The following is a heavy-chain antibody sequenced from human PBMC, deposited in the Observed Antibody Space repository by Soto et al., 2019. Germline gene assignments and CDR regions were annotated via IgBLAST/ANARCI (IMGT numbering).Heavy chain of an antibody. CDR3: AKMYSGGSPLQY. CDR1: GFTVSSNY. D-gene: IGHD1-26*01. Sequence: PGGSLRLSCAASGFTVSSNYMSWVRQAPGKGLEWVSVIYSGGSTFYADSVKGRFTISRDNSKNTLYLHMNSLRAEDTAVYYCAKMYSGGSPLQYWGQGTLVTVSS. V-gene: IGHV3-53*01. J-gene: IGHJ4*02. CDR2: IYSGGST.